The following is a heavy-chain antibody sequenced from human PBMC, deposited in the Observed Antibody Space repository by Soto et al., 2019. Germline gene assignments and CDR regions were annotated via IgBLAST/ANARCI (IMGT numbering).Heavy chain of an antibody. Sequence: QVQLQQWGAGLLKPSETLSLTCAVYGGSFSGYYWSWIRQPPGKGLEWIGEINHSGSTNYNPSLTSRVPTSVNTSTNQFSLKLRPVTAADTAVYYCARGRDYVWGSYRPRWFDPWGQGTLVTVSS. J-gene: IGHJ5*02. CDR2: INHSGST. V-gene: IGHV4-34*01. CDR1: GGSFSGYY. D-gene: IGHD3-16*02. CDR3: ARGRDYVWGSYRPRWFDP.